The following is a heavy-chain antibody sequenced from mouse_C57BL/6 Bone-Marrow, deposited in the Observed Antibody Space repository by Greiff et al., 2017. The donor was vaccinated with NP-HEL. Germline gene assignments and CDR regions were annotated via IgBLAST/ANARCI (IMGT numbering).Heavy chain of an antibody. V-gene: IGHV1-18*01. CDR2: INPNNGGT. CDR1: GYTFTDYN. J-gene: IGHJ2*01. D-gene: IGHD2-3*01. Sequence: EVKLMESGPELVKPGASVKIPCKASGYTFTDYNMDWVKQSHGKSLEWIGDINPNNGGTIYNQKFKGKATLTVDKSSSTAYMELRSLTSEDTAVYYCARQLRDGYYLFDYWGQGTTLTVSS. CDR3: ARQLRDGYYLFDY.